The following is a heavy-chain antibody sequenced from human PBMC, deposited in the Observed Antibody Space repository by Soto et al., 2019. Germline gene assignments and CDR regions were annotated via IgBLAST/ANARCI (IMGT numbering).Heavy chain of an antibody. J-gene: IGHJ6*02. CDR1: GFTFSSYA. CDR2: ISYDGSNK. V-gene: IGHV3-30-3*01. Sequence: PGGSLRLSCAASGFTFSSYAMHWVRQAPGKGLEWVAVISYDGSNKYYADYVKGRFTISRDNSKNTLYLQMNSLRAEDTAVYYCARGRGGSGYSSSSAGYYYYGMDVWGQGTTVTVSS. D-gene: IGHD6-6*01. CDR3: ARGRGGSGYSSSSAGYYYYGMDV.